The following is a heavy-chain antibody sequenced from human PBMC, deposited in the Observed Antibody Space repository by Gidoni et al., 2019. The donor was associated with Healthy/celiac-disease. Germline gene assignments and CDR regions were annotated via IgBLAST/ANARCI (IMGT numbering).Heavy chain of an antibody. D-gene: IGHD4-17*01. CDR1: GFTFSSYG. V-gene: IGHV3-30*02. CDR2: IRYDGSNK. J-gene: IGHJ4*02. CDR3: AKDRGDYPDY. Sequence: QVQLVESGGGVVQPGGSLRLSCSASGFTFSSYGMHWVRQAPGKGLGWVAVIRYDGSNKYYADSVKGRFTISRDNSKNTLYLQMNSLRAEDTAVYYCAKDRGDYPDYWGQGTLVTVSS.